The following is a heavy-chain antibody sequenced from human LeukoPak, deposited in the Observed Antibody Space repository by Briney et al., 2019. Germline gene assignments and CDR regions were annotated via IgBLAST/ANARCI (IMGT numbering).Heavy chain of an antibody. CDR1: GGTFSSYA. D-gene: IGHD2-8*01. CDR3: AKARAAPRPYCTNGVCCTLEGFDY. V-gene: IGHV1-69*01. CDR2: IIPIFGTA. Sequence: SSVKVSCKASGGTFSSYAISWVRQAPGQGLEWMGGIIPIFGTANYAQKFQGRVTITADESTSTAYMELSSLRSEDTAVYYCAKARAAPRPYCTNGVCCTLEGFDYWGQGTLVTVSS. J-gene: IGHJ4*02.